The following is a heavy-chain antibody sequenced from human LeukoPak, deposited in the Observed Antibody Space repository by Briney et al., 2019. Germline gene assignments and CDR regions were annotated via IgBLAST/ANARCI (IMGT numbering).Heavy chain of an antibody. CDR1: GDSISSGGYY. V-gene: IGHV4-31*03. Sequence: PSQTLSLTCTVSGDSISSGGYYWSWIRQHPGKGLEWIGYIYYSGSAYYNPSLKSRVTISVDTSKNQFSLKLSSVTAADTAVYYCARVSYYDSSGYGAFDIWGQGTMVTVPS. CDR3: ARVSYYDSSGYGAFDI. CDR2: IYYSGSA. D-gene: IGHD3-22*01. J-gene: IGHJ3*02.